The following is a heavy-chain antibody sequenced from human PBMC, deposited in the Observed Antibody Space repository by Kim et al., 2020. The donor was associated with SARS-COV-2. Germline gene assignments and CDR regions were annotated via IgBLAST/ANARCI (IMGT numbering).Heavy chain of an antibody. Sequence: GGSLRLSCAASGLNVSSYGMHWVRQAPGKGLEYVSFISSSGDSTYYANSVRGRFTISRDTSKNTLYLQMGSLRAEDMAVYYCARDYDSSGYYGMDVWGQGTTVTVSS. J-gene: IGHJ6*02. D-gene: IGHD3-22*01. CDR1: GLNVSSYG. V-gene: IGHV3-64*01. CDR2: ISSSGDST. CDR3: ARDYDSSGYYGMDV.